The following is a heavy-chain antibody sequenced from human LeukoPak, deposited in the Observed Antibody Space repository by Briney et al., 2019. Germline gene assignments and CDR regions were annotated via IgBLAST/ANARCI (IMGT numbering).Heavy chain of an antibody. CDR3: ARWPSTWSFDY. D-gene: IGHD6-13*01. CDR2: ISYSGTT. V-gene: IGHV4-59*01. Sequence: PSETLSLTRPVSGGSISSNYWSWIRQPPGKGLEWIGYISYSGTTSYNPSLESRVTMSVGTSKNQFSLKLTSVTAADTAVYYCARWPSTWSFDYWGQGTLVTVSS. CDR1: GGSISSNY. J-gene: IGHJ4*02.